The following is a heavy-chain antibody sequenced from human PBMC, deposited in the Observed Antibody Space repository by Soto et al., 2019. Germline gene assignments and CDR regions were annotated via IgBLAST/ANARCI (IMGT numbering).Heavy chain of an antibody. CDR1: GFTFSNYA. CDR3: AGEGFGS. CDR2: VSSDGSIQ. J-gene: IGHJ4*02. V-gene: IGHV3-30-3*01. Sequence: QVQLVESGGGVVQPGRSLRLSCAASGFTFSNYAMHWVRQAPGKGLEWVAVVSSDGSIQYCAVSVKGRFTISRDNSKNTLYRQMASLIAEETAIYYCAGEGFGSWGQGTLVTVSA.